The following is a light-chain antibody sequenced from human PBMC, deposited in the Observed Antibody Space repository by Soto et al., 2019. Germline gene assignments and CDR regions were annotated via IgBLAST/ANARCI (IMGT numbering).Light chain of an antibody. CDR3: QQYNSYSA. J-gene: IGKJ1*01. CDR2: KAS. CDR1: QSINSW. Sequence: DVQMTQSPSTLSASVGDRVTITCRASQSINSWLAWYQQKPGKAPKLLIYKASNLDSAVPSRFSGSGSGTEFTLTISSLQPDDFATYYCQQYNSYSAFGQGTKVEIK. V-gene: IGKV1-5*03.